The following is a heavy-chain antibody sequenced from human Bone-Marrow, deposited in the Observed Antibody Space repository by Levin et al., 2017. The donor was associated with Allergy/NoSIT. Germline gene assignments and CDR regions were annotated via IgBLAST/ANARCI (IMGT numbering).Heavy chain of an antibody. J-gene: IGHJ4*02. CDR1: GFTFSTYA. D-gene: IGHD6-19*01. Sequence: GGSLRLSCAASGFTFSTYAMNYVRQAPGKGLEWVSVISGTGVSTYYADSVKGRFTMSRDNSKNTVYLEMNSLRADDTAVYYCAKGSAVAGSGGWIYDYWGQGTLVTVSS. CDR3: AKGSAVAGSGGWIYDY. V-gene: IGHV3-23*01. CDR2: ISGTGVST.